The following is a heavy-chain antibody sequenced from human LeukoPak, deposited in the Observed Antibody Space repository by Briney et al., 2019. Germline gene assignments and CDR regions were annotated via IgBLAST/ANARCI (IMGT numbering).Heavy chain of an antibody. CDR1: GFTFSNYN. J-gene: IGHJ4*02. CDR2: IYSGGST. V-gene: IGHV3-66*01. CDR3: ARRRDYFDY. Sequence: GGSLRLSCAASGFTFSNYNMNWVRQAPGKAMEWVSVIYSGGSTYYADSVKGRFTISRDNSKNTLYLQMNSLRAEDTAVYYCARRRDYFDYWGQGTLVTVSS.